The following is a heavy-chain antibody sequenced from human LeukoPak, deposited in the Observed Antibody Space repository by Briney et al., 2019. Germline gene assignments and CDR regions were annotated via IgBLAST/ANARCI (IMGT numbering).Heavy chain of an antibody. D-gene: IGHD2-15*01. Sequence: GASVKVSCKVSGYTLTELSMHWVRQAPGKGLEWMGGFDPEDGETIYAQKFQGKVTMTEDTSTDTAYMELSSLRSEDTAVYYCATARVVVAAKVAFDIWGQGTMVTVSS. CDR2: FDPEDGET. CDR1: GYTLTELS. CDR3: ATARVVVAAKVAFDI. V-gene: IGHV1-24*01. J-gene: IGHJ3*02.